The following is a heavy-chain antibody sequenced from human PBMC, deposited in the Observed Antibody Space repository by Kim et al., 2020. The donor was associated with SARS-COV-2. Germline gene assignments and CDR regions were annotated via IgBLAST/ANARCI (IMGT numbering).Heavy chain of an antibody. J-gene: IGHJ4*02. Sequence: GGSLRLSCAASGFTFSSYSMNWVRQAPGKGLEWVSSISSSSSYIYYADSVKGRFTISRDNAKNSLYLQMNSLRAEDTAVYYCATNYYYDSSGPKGVLDYWGQGTLVTVSS. CDR2: ISSSSSYI. CDR1: GFTFSSYS. CDR3: ATNYYYDSSGPKGVLDY. V-gene: IGHV3-21*01. D-gene: IGHD3-22*01.